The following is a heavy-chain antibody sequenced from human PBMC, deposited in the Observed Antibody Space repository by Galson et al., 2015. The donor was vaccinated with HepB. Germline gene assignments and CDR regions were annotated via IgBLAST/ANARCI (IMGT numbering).Heavy chain of an antibody. D-gene: IGHD4-11*01. J-gene: IGHJ4*02. CDR1: GGSISSGGYY. CDR2: IYYSGST. CDR3: ARGPWVTTAYFDY. V-gene: IGHV4-31*03. Sequence: TLSLTCTVSGGSISSGGYYWSWIRQHPGKGLEWIGYIYYSGSTYYNPSLKSRVTISVDTSKNQFSLKLSSVTAADTAVYYCARGPWVTTAYFDYWGQGTLVTVSS.